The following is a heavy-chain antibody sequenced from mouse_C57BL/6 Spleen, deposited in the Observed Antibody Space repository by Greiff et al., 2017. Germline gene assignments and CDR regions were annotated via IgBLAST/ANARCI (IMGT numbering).Heavy chain of an antibody. CDR1: GFNIKDDY. V-gene: IGHV14-4*01. D-gene: IGHD1-1*01. CDR2: IDPENGDT. J-gene: IGHJ1*03. Sequence: EVQLQESGAELVRPGASVKLSCTASGFNIKDDYMHWVKQRPEQGLEWIGWIDPENGDTEYASQFQGKATITADTSSNTAYLQLSSLTSEDTAVYYCTTNYYGSRGYFDVWGTGTTVTVSS. CDR3: TTNYYGSRGYFDV.